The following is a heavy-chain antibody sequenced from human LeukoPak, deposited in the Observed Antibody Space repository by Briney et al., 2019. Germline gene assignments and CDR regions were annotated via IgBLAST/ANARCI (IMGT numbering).Heavy chain of an antibody. CDR3: ARRITERTAATPDNWFDP. J-gene: IGHJ5*02. CDR2: MSHSGST. CDR1: GGSVSTYY. Sequence: PSETLSLTCAVSGGSVSTYYWSWIRQPPGKGLEWIASMSHSGSTNYNPSLKSRVSISLDTSKNQFSLKVNSVNAADTAVYYCARRITERTAATPDNWFDPWGQGSLVTVSS. D-gene: IGHD2-15*01. V-gene: IGHV4-59*02.